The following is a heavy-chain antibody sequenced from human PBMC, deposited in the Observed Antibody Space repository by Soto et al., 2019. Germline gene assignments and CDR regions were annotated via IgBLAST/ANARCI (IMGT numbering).Heavy chain of an antibody. CDR3: ARARKEGYWSGARCYEQYYCQH. CDR1: SGSISSSNW. V-gene: IGHV4-4*02. J-gene: IGHJ1*01. D-gene: IGHD2-15*01. Sequence: QVQLQESGPRLVKPSGTLSLTCAVSSGSISSSNWWSWVRQPPGEGLEWIGEIYHSGSTNYNPSHQSRVTIAVDKSTSQFTIRLSAVTAADTAVQYCARARKEGYWSGARCYEQYYCQHWGRGSLLTVSS. CDR2: IYHSGST.